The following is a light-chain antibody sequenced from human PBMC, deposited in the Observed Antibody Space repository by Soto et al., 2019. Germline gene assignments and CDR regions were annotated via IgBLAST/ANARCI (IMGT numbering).Light chain of an antibody. V-gene: IGKV1-27*01. CDR3: QKYNSAPWT. Sequence: DIQMTQSPSSLSASVGDRVTITCQASQDISNYLNWYQQKPGKAPKLLIYAAFTLQSGVPSRFSGSGSGTDFALTISSLQPEDVATYYCQKYNSAPWTFGQGTKVEIK. CDR1: QDISNY. CDR2: AAF. J-gene: IGKJ1*01.